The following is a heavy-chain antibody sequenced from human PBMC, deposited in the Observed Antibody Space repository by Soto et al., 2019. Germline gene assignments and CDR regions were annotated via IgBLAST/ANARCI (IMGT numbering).Heavy chain of an antibody. CDR1: GLTFSPYW. CDR2: IKEDGSVK. V-gene: IGHV3-7*03. CDR3: ARDVSSEYASILDV. D-gene: IGHD3-3*01. Sequence: EGQLVESGGGLVQAGGSLRLTCEGFGLTFSPYWMTWVRQAPGKGLEWVASIKEDGSVKNYADSVKGRFTVSRDNVKRAMFRQMTSVRADDTAVYFWARDVSSEYASILDVGGRGARVTVSS. J-gene: IGHJ4*02.